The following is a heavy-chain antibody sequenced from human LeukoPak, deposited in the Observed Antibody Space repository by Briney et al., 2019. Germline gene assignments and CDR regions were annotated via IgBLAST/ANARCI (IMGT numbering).Heavy chain of an antibody. CDR2: IYHSGST. J-gene: IGHJ1*01. V-gene: IGHV4-38-2*02. CDR1: GYSISSGYY. Sequence: PSETLSLTCTVSGYSISSGYYWGWIRQPPGKGLEWIGSIYHSGSTYYNPSLKSRVTISVDTSKNQFSLKLSSVTAADTAVYYCARVVSYSGNDGAEYFQHWGQGTLVTVSS. CDR3: ARVVSYSGNDGAEYFQH. D-gene: IGHD1-26*01.